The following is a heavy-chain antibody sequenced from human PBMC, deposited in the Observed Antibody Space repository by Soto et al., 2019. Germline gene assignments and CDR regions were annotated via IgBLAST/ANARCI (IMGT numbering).Heavy chain of an antibody. CDR2: IFHSGSA. Sequence: QVQLQESGPGLVKPSGTLSLTCAVSGDSITSRNWWTWVRQPPGKGPEWLGEIFHSGSANYKPSLKSRVTISVDKSKNQFSLTLNSVTAADTAMYYCARLRGFPGSSGWYTYWFDPWGQGTLVTVS. J-gene: IGHJ5*02. V-gene: IGHV4-4*02. CDR1: GDSITSRNW. CDR3: ARLRGFPGSSGWYTYWFDP. D-gene: IGHD6-19*01.